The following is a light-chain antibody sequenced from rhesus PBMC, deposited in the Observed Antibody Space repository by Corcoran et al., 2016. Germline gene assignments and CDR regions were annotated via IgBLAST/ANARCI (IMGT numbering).Light chain of an antibody. CDR3: QQYTNSPLT. Sequence: DIQMTQSPSSLSASVGDTVTITCRASQSISSWLAWYQQKPGKAPNLLINKASSLQSGVPSRFSGSGAGTDFILTISSLQSEDFAAYFCQQYTNSPLTFGGGTKVELK. CDR1: QSISSW. V-gene: IGKV1-22*01. J-gene: IGKJ4*01. CDR2: KAS.